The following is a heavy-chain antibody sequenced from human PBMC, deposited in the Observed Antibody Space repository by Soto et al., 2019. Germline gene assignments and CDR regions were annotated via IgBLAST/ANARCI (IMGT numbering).Heavy chain of an antibody. CDR3: AKDTEYCGGDCYGDGMDV. D-gene: IGHD2-21*02. CDR1: GFTFSSYA. V-gene: IGHV3-23*01. J-gene: IGHJ6*02. Sequence: GGSLRLSCAASGFTFSSYAMSWVRQAPGKGLEWVSAISGSGGSTYYADSVKGRFTISRDNSKNTLYLQMNSLRAEDTAVYYCAKDTEYCGGDCYGDGMDVWGQGTTVTVSS. CDR2: ISGSGGST.